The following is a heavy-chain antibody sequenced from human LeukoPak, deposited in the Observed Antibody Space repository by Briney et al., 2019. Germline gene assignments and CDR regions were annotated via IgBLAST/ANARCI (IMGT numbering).Heavy chain of an antibody. CDR3: AKEEGTSRQQLLSGLFNDY. D-gene: IGHD6-13*01. Sequence: AGGSLRLSCAASGFTFSSYSMSWVRQAPGKGLEWVSAINDGVGRAFYADAVRGRFTISRDNSQNTLYLQMNSLRAEDTAIYYCAKEEGTSRQQLLSGLFNDYWGQGTLVTVSS. J-gene: IGHJ4*02. CDR2: INDGVGRA. CDR1: GFTFSSYS. V-gene: IGHV3-23*01.